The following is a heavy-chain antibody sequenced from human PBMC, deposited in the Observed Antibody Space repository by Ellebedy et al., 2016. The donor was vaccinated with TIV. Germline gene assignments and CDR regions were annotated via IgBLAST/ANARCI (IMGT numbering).Heavy chain of an antibody. CDR3: ARAGYSSGWYAY. V-gene: IGHV1-2*04. Sequence: ASVKVSXXASGYTFTGYYMHWVRQAPGQGLEWMGWINPNSGGTNYAQKFQGWVTMTRDTSISTAYMELSRLRSDDTAVYYCARAGYSSGWYAYWGQGTLVTVSS. D-gene: IGHD6-19*01. CDR2: INPNSGGT. CDR1: GYTFTGYY. J-gene: IGHJ4*02.